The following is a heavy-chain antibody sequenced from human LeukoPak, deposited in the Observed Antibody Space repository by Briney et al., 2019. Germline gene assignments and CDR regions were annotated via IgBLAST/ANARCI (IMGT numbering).Heavy chain of an antibody. CDR3: TTDLDY. J-gene: IGHJ4*02. CDR2: IKTKAEGERI. Sequence: GGSLRLSCAGSGFIFSDVWMSWVRQAPGKGLEWVARIKTKAEGERIDYAAPVKGRFTISRDDSEKRLHLQMTTLKTEDTGVYYCTTDLDYWGQGTLVTVSS. CDR1: GFIFSDVW. V-gene: IGHV3-15*01.